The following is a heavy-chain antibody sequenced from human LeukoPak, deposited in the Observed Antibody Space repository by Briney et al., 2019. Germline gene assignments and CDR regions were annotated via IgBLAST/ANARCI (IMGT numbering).Heavy chain of an antibody. J-gene: IGHJ3*02. CDR2: IYDSGST. D-gene: IGHD2-15*01. CDR3: ARDRGSQDHAFDI. Sequence: SETLSLTCTVPGGSISSYYCSWIRQPPGKGLEWVGLIYDSGSTNYNPSLKSRVTISVVTSNNQFSLKLSSVTAADTAVYYWARDRGSQDHAFDIWGQGKMVTVSS. V-gene: IGHV4-59*12. CDR1: GGSISSYY.